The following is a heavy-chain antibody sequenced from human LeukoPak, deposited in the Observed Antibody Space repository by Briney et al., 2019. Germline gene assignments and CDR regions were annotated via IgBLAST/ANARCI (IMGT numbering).Heavy chain of an antibody. CDR3: ARDLVYGSGSCGH. J-gene: IGHJ4*02. CDR1: GFTFSNYW. V-gene: IGHV3-74*01. Sequence: GGSLRLSRAASGFTFSNYWMQWVRQAPGKGLVWVSRINGKGGTSYADSVKGRFTISRDNAKNTVHLQMNSLRAEDTAVYYCARDLVYGSGSCGHWGQGTLVTVSS. CDR2: INGKGGT. D-gene: IGHD3-10*01.